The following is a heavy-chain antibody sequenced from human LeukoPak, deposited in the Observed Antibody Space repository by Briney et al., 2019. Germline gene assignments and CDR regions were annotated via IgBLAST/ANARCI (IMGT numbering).Heavy chain of an antibody. Sequence: SQTLSLTCAISGDSVFSNSAGWDWIRQSPSRGLEWLGRTYYRSKWNNNYAASVKSRITINSDTSKNHFSLQLNSVTPEDTAVYYCAREIGGSYDSWGQGTLATVSS. J-gene: IGHJ5*01. CDR3: AREIGGSYDS. V-gene: IGHV6-1*01. D-gene: IGHD1-26*01. CDR2: TYYRSKWNN. CDR1: GDSVFSNSAG.